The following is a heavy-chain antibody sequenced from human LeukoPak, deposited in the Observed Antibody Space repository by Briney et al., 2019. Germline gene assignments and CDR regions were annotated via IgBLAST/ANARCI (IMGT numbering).Heavy chain of an antibody. CDR2: IYYSGST. CDR1: GGSISSSGYY. V-gene: IGHV4-39*01. CDR3: ARHRSSAYAQAFDI. J-gene: IGHJ3*02. Sequence: SETLSLTCTVPGGSISSSGYYWGWIRQPPGKGLEWIGSIYYSGSTYYNPSLKSRVTISIDTSKNQFSLKLSSVTAADTAVYYCARHRSSAYAQAFDIWGQGTMVTVSS. D-gene: IGHD6-6*01.